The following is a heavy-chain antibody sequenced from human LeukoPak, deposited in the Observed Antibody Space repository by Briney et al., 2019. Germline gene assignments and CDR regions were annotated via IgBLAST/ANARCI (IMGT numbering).Heavy chain of an antibody. CDR3: ARDGPPWSDALHI. V-gene: IGHV1-18*04. D-gene: IGHD2-8*02. J-gene: IGHJ3*02. CDR1: GYTFSSDG. CDR2: ITTYNGNT. Sequence: ASVKVSCKASGYTFSSDGISWVRQAPGQGLEWMGWITTYNGNTNYAQRFQGRVTMTIDRSTSTAYMELTSLSSDDTAVYYCARDGPPWSDALHIWGRGTMVSVSS.